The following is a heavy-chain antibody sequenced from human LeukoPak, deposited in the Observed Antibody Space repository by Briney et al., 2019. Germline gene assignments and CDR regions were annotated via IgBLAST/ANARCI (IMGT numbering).Heavy chain of an antibody. CDR3: AKGGRIVGATYDAFDI. V-gene: IGHV3-9*01. CDR1: GFTFDDYA. J-gene: IGHJ3*02. D-gene: IGHD1-26*01. CDR2: ISWNSGSI. Sequence: GRSLRLSCAASGFTFDDYAMHWVRQAPGKGLGWVSGISWNSGSIGYADSVKGRFTISTDNAKNSLYLQMNSLRAEDTALYYCAKGGRIVGATYDAFDIWGQGTMVTVSS.